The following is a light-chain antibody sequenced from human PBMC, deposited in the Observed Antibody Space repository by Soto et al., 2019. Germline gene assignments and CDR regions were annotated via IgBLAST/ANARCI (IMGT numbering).Light chain of an antibody. CDR3: QQIHSTXSYT. V-gene: IGKV1-39*01. J-gene: IGKJ2*01. Sequence: DIQMTQSPSSLSASVLDRFTITCRAIHNIRNYLNWYHQRPGKTPNLLVYAASNLRGGVPSRFSGGGSGTDFTITISSMQPEDFATYYCQQIHSTXSYTCGQGTKV. CDR1: HNIRNY. CDR2: AAS.